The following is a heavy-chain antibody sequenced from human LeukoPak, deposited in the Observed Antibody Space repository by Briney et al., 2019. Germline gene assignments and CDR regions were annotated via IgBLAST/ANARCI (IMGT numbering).Heavy chain of an antibody. CDR1: GYTFTSYD. CDR3: ARPSVDSYGYGFDY. Sequence: ASVKVSCKASGYTFTSYDINWVRQATGQGLEWMGWMNPQSGDTNYAQKLQGRVTMTTDTSTSTAYMELRSLRSDDTAVYYCARPSVDSYGYGFDYWGQGTLVTVSS. J-gene: IGHJ4*02. V-gene: IGHV1-18*01. D-gene: IGHD5-18*01. CDR2: MNPQSGDT.